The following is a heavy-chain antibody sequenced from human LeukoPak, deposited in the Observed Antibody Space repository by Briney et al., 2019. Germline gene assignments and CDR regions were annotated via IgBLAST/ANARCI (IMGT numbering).Heavy chain of an antibody. CDR3: ARDYHYDFWSGYTTTDY. V-gene: IGHV3-74*01. Sequence: PGGSLRLSCAASGFTFSNHWMHWVRQAPGRGLVWVSRINSDGSSTSYADSVKGRFTISRDNAKNTLYLQMNSLRAEDTAVYYCARDYHYDFWSGYTTTDYWGQGTLVTVSS. CDR2: INSDGSST. CDR1: GFTFSNHW. D-gene: IGHD3-3*01. J-gene: IGHJ4*02.